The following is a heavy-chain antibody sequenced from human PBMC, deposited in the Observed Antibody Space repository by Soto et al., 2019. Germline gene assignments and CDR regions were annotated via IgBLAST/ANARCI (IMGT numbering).Heavy chain of an antibody. V-gene: IGHV3-23*01. J-gene: IGHJ4*02. Sequence: ASLILSFAASGFIFSNYVMSWFLQAPGKGLEWVSSISDSGGTSYYADSVKGRFTISRDNSKNTLYLQMNSLRAEDTAIYYCAKRPRALLTFDYWGQGTLVTVSS. CDR3: AKRPRALLTFDY. CDR1: GFIFSNYV. D-gene: IGHD1-26*01. CDR2: ISDSGGTS.